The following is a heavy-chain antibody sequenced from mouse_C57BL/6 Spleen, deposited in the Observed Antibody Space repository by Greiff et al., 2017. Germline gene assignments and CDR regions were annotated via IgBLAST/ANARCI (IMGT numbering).Heavy chain of an antibody. CDR1: GYTFTSYG. Sequence: VKLVESGAELARPGASVKLSCKASGYTFTSYGISWVKQRTGQGLEWIGEIYPRSGNTYYNEKFKGKATLTADKSSSTAYMELRSLTSEDSAVYFCAREDYYGSSYGRWYFDVWGTGTTVTVSS. J-gene: IGHJ1*03. CDR2: IYPRSGNT. CDR3: AREDYYGSSYGRWYFDV. D-gene: IGHD1-1*01. V-gene: IGHV1-81*01.